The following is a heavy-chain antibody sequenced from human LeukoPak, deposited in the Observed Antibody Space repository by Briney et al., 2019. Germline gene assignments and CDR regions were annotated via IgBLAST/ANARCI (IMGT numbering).Heavy chain of an antibody. CDR2: IYYIGST. CDR1: GDFMNTYY. J-gene: IGHJ4*01. V-gene: IGHV4-59*01. Sequence: PSETLSLTCNVSGDFMNTYYWSWIRQPPGKGLEWIGYIYYIGSTNYNPSLRGRVTISIDTSKNQFSLKVSSVTAADTAVYYCARGGRGGYNYLYWGHGTLVTVSS. D-gene: IGHD5-24*01. CDR3: ARGGRGGYNYLY.